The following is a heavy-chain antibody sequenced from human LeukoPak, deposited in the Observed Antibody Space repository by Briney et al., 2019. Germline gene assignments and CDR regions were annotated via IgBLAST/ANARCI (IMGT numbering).Heavy chain of an antibody. J-gene: IGHJ5*02. D-gene: IGHD6-19*01. Sequence: SETLSLTCTVSGGSISSYYWSWIRQPPGKGLEWIGYIYTSGSTNYNPSLKSRVTMSVDTSKNQFSLKLSSVTAADTAVYYCARDRSAQIYCSGWYVGWFDPWGQGTLVTVSS. CDR2: IYTSGST. CDR3: ARDRSAQIYCSGWYVGWFDP. CDR1: GGSISSYY. V-gene: IGHV4-4*09.